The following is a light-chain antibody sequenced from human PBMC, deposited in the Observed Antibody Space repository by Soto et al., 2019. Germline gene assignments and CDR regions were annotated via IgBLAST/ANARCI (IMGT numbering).Light chain of an antibody. V-gene: IGKV3-20*01. CDR1: QSLSTNS. CDR2: AAS. J-gene: IGKJ3*01. Sequence: EIVLTQSPGTLSLSPGERATLSCRASQSLSTNSLAWYQQKPGQTPRLLIYAASTRDTDIPDRFNGSGSGTDFALTISRLEHEDFALYYCQQYDASPLTFGPGTKADIK. CDR3: QQYDASPLT.